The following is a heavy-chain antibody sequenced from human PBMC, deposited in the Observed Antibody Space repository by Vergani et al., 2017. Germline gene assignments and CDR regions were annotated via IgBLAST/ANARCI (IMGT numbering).Heavy chain of an antibody. Sequence: QLQVQESGPGLVKPSETLSLTCTVSAGSIISPTHYWGWIRQPPGKGLEWIGEIYHSGRTDYNPSLKSRVTISVDKTKNQVSLKLSSVTAADTAVYYCARMSWGRYFDYWGQGTLVTVAS. CDR3: ARMSWGRYFDY. CDR1: AGSIISPTHY. V-gene: IGHV4-39*07. CDR2: IYHSGRT. D-gene: IGHD7-27*01. J-gene: IGHJ4*02.